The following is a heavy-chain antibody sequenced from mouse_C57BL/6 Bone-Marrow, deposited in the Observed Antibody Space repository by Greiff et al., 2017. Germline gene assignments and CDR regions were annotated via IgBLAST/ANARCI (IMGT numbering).Heavy chain of an antibody. V-gene: IGHV5-17*01. CDR3: ARWFAY. CDR1: GFTFSDYG. Sequence: VQLKESGGGLVKPGGSLKLSCAASGFTFSDYGMHWVRQAPEKGLEWVAYISSGGSTIYYADTVKGRFTISRDNAKNTLFLQMTSLRSEDTAMYYCARWFAYWGQGTQVTVSA. CDR2: ISSGGSTI. J-gene: IGHJ3*01.